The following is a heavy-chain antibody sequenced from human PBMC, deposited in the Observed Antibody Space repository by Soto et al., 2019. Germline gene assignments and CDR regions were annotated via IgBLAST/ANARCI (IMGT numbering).Heavy chain of an antibody. CDR1: GYTLTELS. CDR3: ATVKSLVVGYYFDY. J-gene: IGHJ4*02. V-gene: IGHV1-24*01. CDR2: FDPEDGET. D-gene: IGHD1-26*01. Sequence: ASVKVSCKVSGYTLTELSMHWVRQAPGKGLEWMGGFDPEDGETIYAQKFQGRVTMTEDTSTDTAYMELSSLRSEDTAVYYCATVKSLVVGYYFDYWAQGTLVPVSA.